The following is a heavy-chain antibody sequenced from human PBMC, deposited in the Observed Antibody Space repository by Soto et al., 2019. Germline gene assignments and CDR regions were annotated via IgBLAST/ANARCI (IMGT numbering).Heavy chain of an antibody. V-gene: IGHV3-30-3*01. CDR3: ARSPAAGTNAFDI. CDR1: GFTFSSYA. CDR2: ISYDGSNK. Sequence: QVQLVESGGGVVQPGRSLRLSCAASGFTFSSYAMHWVRQAPGKGLEWVAVISYDGSNKYYADSVKGRFTISRDNSKNTLYLQMSSLRAEDTAVYYCARSPAAGTNAFDIWGQGTMVTVSS. D-gene: IGHD6-13*01. J-gene: IGHJ3*02.